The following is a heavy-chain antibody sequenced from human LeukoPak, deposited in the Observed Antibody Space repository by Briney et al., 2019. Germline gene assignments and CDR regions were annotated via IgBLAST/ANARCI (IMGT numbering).Heavy chain of an antibody. J-gene: IGHJ6*02. CDR1: GFTFSSYA. Sequence: PGGSLRLSCAASGFTFSSYAMSWVRQAPGKGLEGVSAISGSGGSTYYADSVKGRFTISRDNSKNTLYLQMNSLRAEDTAVHYCAKDAYYDSSLSYGMDVWGQGTTVTVSS. CDR3: AKDAYYDSSLSYGMDV. CDR2: ISGSGGST. D-gene: IGHD3-3*01. V-gene: IGHV3-23*01.